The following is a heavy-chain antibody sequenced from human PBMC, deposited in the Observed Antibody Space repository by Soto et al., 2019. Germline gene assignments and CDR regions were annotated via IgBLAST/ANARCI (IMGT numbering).Heavy chain of an antibody. CDR1: GGSISSYY. CDR2: IYYSGST. D-gene: IGHD6-25*01. Sequence: SETLSLTCTVSGGSISSYYWSWIRQPPGKGLEWIGYIYYSGSTYYNPSLKSRVTISVDTSKNQVSLKLSSVTAADTAMYFCARQVSSAWPPYYYDMDVWGHGTTVTVSS. J-gene: IGHJ6*02. V-gene: IGHV4-59*08. CDR3: ARQVSSAWPPYYYDMDV.